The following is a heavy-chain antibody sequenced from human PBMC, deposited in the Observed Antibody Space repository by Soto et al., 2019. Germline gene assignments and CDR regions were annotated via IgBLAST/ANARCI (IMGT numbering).Heavy chain of an antibody. Sequence: QVQLVESGGGVVQPGRALRLSCAASGFTFSSYAMHWVRQAPGKGLEWVAGISSYDGSNKYYADSVKGRFTISRDHSKNTLDLQMNSLTAEDTAVYYCARYIVVVTATYAFDIWGHGPMVTVSS. V-gene: IGHV3-30-3*01. J-gene: IGHJ3*02. CDR1: GFTFSSYA. CDR2: ISSYDGSNK. CDR3: ARYIVVVTATYAFDI. D-gene: IGHD2-21*02.